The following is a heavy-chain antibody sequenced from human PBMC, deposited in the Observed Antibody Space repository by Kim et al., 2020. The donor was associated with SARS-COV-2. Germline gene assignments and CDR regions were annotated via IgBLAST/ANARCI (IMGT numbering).Heavy chain of an antibody. CDR3: AGHYPSGWGLGAFDI. CDR1: GGSISSSSYY. V-gene: IGHV4-39*01. Sequence: SETLSLTCTVSGGSISSSSYYWGWIRQPPGKGLEWIGSIYYSGSTYYNPSLKSRVTISVDTSKNQFSLKLSSVTAADTAVYYCAGHYPSGWGLGAFDIWGQGAMVTVSS. D-gene: IGHD6-19*01. CDR2: IYYSGST. J-gene: IGHJ3*02.